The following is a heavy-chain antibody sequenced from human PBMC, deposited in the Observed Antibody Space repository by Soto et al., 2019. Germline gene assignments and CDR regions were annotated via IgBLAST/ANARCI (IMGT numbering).Heavy chain of an antibody. V-gene: IGHV3-23*01. Sequence: PGGSLRLSCAASGLTFSSYAMSWVRQAPGKGLEWVSAISGSGGSTYYADSVKGRFTISRDNSKNTLYLQMNSLRAEDTAVYYCAKGAGGGSSIRRYYYYYMDVWGKGTTVTVSS. CDR1: GLTFSSYA. CDR3: AKGAGGGSSIRRYYYYYMDV. CDR2: ISGSGGST. J-gene: IGHJ6*03. D-gene: IGHD2-15*01.